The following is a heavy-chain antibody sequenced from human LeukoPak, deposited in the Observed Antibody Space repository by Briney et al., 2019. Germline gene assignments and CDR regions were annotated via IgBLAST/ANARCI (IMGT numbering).Heavy chain of an antibody. CDR2: LSGSGSST. V-gene: IGHV3-23*01. CDR3: ASRNFYESGYYGIDY. J-gene: IGHJ4*02. CDR1: GFTFSNYA. D-gene: IGHD3-22*01. Sequence: PGGSLRLSCAASGFTFSNYAMSWVRQAPGKGLEWVSTLSGSGSSTFYADSVKGRFTISGDNSKNTLYLQMHSLRAEDTAVYYCASRNFYESGYYGIDYWGQGTLVTVSS.